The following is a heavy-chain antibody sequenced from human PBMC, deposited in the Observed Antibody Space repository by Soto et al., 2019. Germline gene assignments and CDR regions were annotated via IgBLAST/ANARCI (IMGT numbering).Heavy chain of an antibody. V-gene: IGHV1-2*04. CDR2: INPNSGGT. Sequence: ASVKVSCKASGYTFTGYYMHWVRQAPGQGLEWMGWINPNSGGTNYAQKFQGWVTMTRDTSISTAYMELSRLRSDDTAVYYCARDGVFLWSYSTRSYYYYGMDVWGQGTTVTVSS. CDR3: ARDGVFLWSYSTRSYYYYGMDV. J-gene: IGHJ6*02. CDR1: GYTFTGYY. D-gene: IGHD1-26*01.